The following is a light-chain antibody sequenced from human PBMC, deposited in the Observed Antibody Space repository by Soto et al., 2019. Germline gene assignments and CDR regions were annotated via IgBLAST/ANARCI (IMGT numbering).Light chain of an antibody. V-gene: IGKV3-15*01. J-gene: IGKJ1*01. CDR3: QQYNNWWT. CDR1: QSVSSN. Sequence: EIVMTQSPATLSVSPGERATLSCRASQSVSSNLAWYQQKPGQAPRILIHGASNTALGIPARFSGSGSGTEFTLTISSLQSEDFAVYYCQQYNNWWTLGQGTKVDI. CDR2: GAS.